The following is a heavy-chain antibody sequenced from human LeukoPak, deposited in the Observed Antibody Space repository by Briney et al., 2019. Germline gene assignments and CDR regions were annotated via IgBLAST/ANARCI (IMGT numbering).Heavy chain of an antibody. D-gene: IGHD5-24*01. CDR1: GGSISSGGYY. J-gene: IGHJ3*02. Sequence: SQTLSLTCTVSGGSISSGGYYWSWIRQPPGKGLEWIGYIYHSGSTYYNPSLKSRVTISVDRSKNQFSLKLSSVTAADTAVYYCARVGYRHHLYAFDIWGQGTMVTVSS. CDR2: IYHSGST. V-gene: IGHV4-30-2*01. CDR3: ARVGYRHHLYAFDI.